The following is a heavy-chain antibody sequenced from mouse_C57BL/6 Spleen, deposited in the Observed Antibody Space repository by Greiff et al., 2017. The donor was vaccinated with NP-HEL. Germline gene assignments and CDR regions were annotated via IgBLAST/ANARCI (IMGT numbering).Heavy chain of an antibody. CDR1: GYTFTSYW. V-gene: IGHV1-69*01. CDR3: ARRDDGDY. Sequence: QVQLQQPGAELVMPGASVKLSCKASGYTFTSYWMHWVKQRPGQGLEWIGEIDPSDSYTNYNQKFKGKSTLTVDKSSSTAYMQLSSLTSEDSAVYYCARRDDGDYWGQGTTLTVSS. CDR2: IDPSDSYT. J-gene: IGHJ2*01. D-gene: IGHD2-3*01.